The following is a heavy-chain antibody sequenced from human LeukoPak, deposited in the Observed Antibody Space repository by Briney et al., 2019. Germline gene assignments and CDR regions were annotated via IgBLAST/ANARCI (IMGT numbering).Heavy chain of an antibody. CDR2: IKRDGSAK. CDR3: ARELSSGIDY. D-gene: IGHD3-22*01. Sequence: GGSLRLSCAASGFTFSSYWMSWVRQAPGEGLEWLANIKRDGSAKNYVDSVKGRFTISRDNAKNSLYLRMNSLSAEDTAVYYCARELSSGIDYWGQGTLVTVSS. V-gene: IGHV3-7*05. CDR1: GFTFSSYW. J-gene: IGHJ4*02.